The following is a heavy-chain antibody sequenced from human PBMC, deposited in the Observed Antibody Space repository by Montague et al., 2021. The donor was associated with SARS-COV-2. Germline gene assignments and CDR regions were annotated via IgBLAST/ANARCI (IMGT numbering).Heavy chain of an antibody. Sequence: SETLSLTCTVSAVSLSSRSNYCGWIHQPPGIGLQWIGSVDSAGSTYYSPSLKSRVTISLDTSKNQFSLKLSSVTAADTAFYYCARDEYNSYWYKYWGQGALVTVSS. CDR1: AVSLSSRSNY. CDR2: VDSAGST. J-gene: IGHJ4*02. V-gene: IGHV4-39*07. D-gene: IGHD1-14*01. CDR3: ARDEYNSYWYKY.